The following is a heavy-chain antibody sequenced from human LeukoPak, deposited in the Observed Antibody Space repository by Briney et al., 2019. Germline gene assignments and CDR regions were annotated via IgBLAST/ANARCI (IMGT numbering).Heavy chain of an antibody. J-gene: IGHJ6*03. V-gene: IGHV4-4*07. CDR1: GGSISTHF. Sequence: SETLSLTCTVSGGSISTHFWTWIRQPAGKRLERIGRIYTTGVTNYDPSLKSRVTMSVDASKNQFSLELKSVTAADTAVYYCARSLGTGYDPRSYWNYYMDVWGKGTTVTVSS. CDR2: IYTTGVT. CDR3: ARSLGTGYDPRSYWNYYMDV. D-gene: IGHD5-12*01.